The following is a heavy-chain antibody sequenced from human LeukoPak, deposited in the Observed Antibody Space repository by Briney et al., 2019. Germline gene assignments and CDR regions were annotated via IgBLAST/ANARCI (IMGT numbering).Heavy chain of an antibody. CDR3: GRGQRSGSFLLDY. CDR1: GGSISSYY. V-gene: IGHV4-59*01. Sequence: PSETLSLTCTVSGGSISSYYWSWIRQPPGKGLEWIGYIYYSGSTNYNPSLKSRVTISVDTSKNQFSLKLSSVTAADPAVYYCGRGQRSGSFLLDYWGQGTLVTVSS. D-gene: IGHD1-26*01. CDR2: IYYSGST. J-gene: IGHJ4*02.